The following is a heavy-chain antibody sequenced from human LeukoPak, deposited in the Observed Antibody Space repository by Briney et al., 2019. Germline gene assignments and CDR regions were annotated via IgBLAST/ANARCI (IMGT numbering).Heavy chain of an antibody. D-gene: IGHD2-2*01. Sequence: PGGSLRLSCAASGFTFSTYSMHWVRQAPGKGLEWVSYISSSGNGVYYADSVQGRFTISRDNAKDSLYLQMNSLRAEDTAVYYCARSFTNFEYWGQGTLVTVSS. V-gene: IGHV3-48*04. CDR3: ARSFTNFEY. CDR1: GFTFSTYS. CDR2: ISSSGNGV. J-gene: IGHJ4*02.